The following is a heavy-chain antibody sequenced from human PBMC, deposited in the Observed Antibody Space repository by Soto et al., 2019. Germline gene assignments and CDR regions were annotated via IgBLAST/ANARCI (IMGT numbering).Heavy chain of an antibody. CDR1: GFTFSYYW. CDR3: ARGDRGAFDI. Sequence: EVQLVESGGGLVQPGESLRLSCAASGFTFSYYWMHWVRQAPGKGLVWVSRIHSDGSSTTYADSVKGRFTISRDNARNTVYLQMNSLRVADKAVYFCARGDRGAFDIWGQGTVVNVSS. J-gene: IGHJ3*02. D-gene: IGHD1-26*01. V-gene: IGHV3-74*01. CDR2: IHSDGSST.